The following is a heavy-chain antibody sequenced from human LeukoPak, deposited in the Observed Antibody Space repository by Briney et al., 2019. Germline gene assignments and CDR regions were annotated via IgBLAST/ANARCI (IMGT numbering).Heavy chain of an antibody. V-gene: IGHV3-66*01. CDR2: IYSGGST. CDR3: AREGYCSSTSCYLDAFDI. Sequence: GGSLRLSCAASGFTVSSNYMRWVRQAPGKGLEWVSVIYSGGSTYYADSVKGRFTISRDNSKNTLYLQMNSLRAEDTAVYYCAREGYCSSTSCYLDAFDIWGQGTMVTVSS. CDR1: GFTVSSNY. D-gene: IGHD2-2*01. J-gene: IGHJ3*02.